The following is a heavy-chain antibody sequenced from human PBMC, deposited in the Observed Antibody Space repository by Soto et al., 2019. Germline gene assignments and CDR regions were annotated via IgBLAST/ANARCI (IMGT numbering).Heavy chain of an antibody. Sequence: QVQLVQSGAEVKKPGSSVKGSCKASGDTFSNYPIRWVLQAPGQGLGWMGGIIPSFGTVNYAQKFQGRVTITADESTSTAYMELSSLRSEVTAVYYCARGNHRWLQLWYFDLWGRGTLVTVSS. CDR1: GDTFSNYP. V-gene: IGHV1-69*12. CDR3: ARGNHRWLQLWYFDL. CDR2: IIPSFGTV. D-gene: IGHD5-12*01. J-gene: IGHJ2*01.